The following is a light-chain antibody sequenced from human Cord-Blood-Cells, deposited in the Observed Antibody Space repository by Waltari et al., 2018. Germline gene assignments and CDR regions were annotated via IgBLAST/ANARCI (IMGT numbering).Light chain of an antibody. V-gene: IGLV3-21*03. Sequence: SYVLTQPPSVSVAPGKTARITCGGNNIGSKSVHWYQQKPGQAPVLVVYDDSDRPSGIPERFSGSNSGNTAALTISWVEAGDEADYYCQVWDSSSDHPGVFGGGTKLTVL. CDR1: NIGSKS. CDR3: QVWDSSSDHPGV. J-gene: IGLJ3*02. CDR2: DDS.